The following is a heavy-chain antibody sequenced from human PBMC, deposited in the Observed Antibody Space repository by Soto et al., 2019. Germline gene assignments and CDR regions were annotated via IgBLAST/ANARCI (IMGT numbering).Heavy chain of an antibody. CDR2: ISYDGTIT. CDR1: GFTISNYG. D-gene: IGHD2-2*01. J-gene: IGHJ6*02. Sequence: XGSLRLSCAASGFTISNYGMHWVRQAPGKGLDWVAVISYDGTITYYADSVKGRFTISRDNSKNTLYLQMNSLRTEDTAVHCCATTRVGPCSSSICFSGIFDGMDVWGQGTTVTVSS. CDR3: ATTRVGPCSSSICFSGIFDGMDV. V-gene: IGHV3-30-3*01.